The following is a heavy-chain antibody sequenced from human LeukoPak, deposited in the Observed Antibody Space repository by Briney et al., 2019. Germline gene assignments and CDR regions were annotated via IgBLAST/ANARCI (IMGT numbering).Heavy chain of an antibody. Sequence: ASVKVSCKASGYTFTRYYMHWVRQAPGQGLEWMGWINPNSGGTNYAQKFQGRVTMTRDTSISTAYMELSRLRADDTAVYYCARASGSYMYCFDCWGQGTLVTVSS. CDR1: GYTFTRYY. J-gene: IGHJ4*02. CDR2: INPNSGGT. CDR3: ARASGSYMYCFDC. V-gene: IGHV1-2*02. D-gene: IGHD1-26*01.